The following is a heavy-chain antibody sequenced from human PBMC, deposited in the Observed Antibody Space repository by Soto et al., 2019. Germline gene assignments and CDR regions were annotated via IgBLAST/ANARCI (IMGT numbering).Heavy chain of an antibody. CDR2: LGFDGGGR. Sequence: QMQLVESGGSVVQPGTSLRLSCAAFGFDFSSYGMHWVRQTPGKGLEWVAVLGFDGGGRYYADSVKGRFTISSDNSKKMLYLQMDSLRAEDTALYYCAREPVGPDYAMDVWGQGTTVTVSS. CDR3: AREPVGPDYAMDV. CDR1: GFDFSSYG. D-gene: IGHD1-26*01. J-gene: IGHJ6*02. V-gene: IGHV3-33*01.